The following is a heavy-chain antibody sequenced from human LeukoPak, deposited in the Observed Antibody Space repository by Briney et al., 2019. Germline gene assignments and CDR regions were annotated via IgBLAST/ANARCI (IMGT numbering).Heavy chain of an antibody. CDR1: GFTFSSYG. Sequence: TGGSLRLSCAASGFTFSSYGMHWVRQAPSKGLEWVAVIWYDGSNKYYADSVKGRFTISRDNSKNTLYLQMNSLRAEDTAVYYCARGLDIVVVPAANERDNWFDPWGQGTLVTVSS. V-gene: IGHV3-33*01. J-gene: IGHJ5*02. CDR3: ARGLDIVVVPAANERDNWFDP. D-gene: IGHD2-2*03. CDR2: IWYDGSNK.